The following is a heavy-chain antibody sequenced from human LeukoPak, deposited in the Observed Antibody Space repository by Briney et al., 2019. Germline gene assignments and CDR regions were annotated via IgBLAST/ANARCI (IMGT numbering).Heavy chain of an antibody. CDR2: VNPKSGDT. Sequence: ASMKVSCKASGYTFNAYYLHWVRQAPGQGLEWMGWVNPKSGDTHYAQKFQGRVTMTRDTSISTAYMELSSLRSDDTAVYFCAREDYTNSRYYFDYWGQGALVTVTS. CDR1: GYTFNAYY. CDR3: AREDYTNSRYYFDY. D-gene: IGHD4-11*01. V-gene: IGHV1-2*02. J-gene: IGHJ4*02.